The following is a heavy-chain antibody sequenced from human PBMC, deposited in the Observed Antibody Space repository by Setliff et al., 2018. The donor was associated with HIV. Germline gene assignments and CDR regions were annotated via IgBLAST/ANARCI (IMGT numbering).Heavy chain of an antibody. Sequence: PGGSLRLSCAASGFTFSSYSMNWVRQAPGKGLEWVSYISSSSSTIYYADSVKGRFTISRDNAKNSLYLQMNSLRAEDTAVYYCARGSDCSGGSCAGGAFDIWGQGTMVTVSS. D-gene: IGHD2-15*01. CDR3: ARGSDCSGGSCAGGAFDI. J-gene: IGHJ3*02. CDR2: ISSSSSTI. CDR1: GFTFSSYS. V-gene: IGHV3-48*01.